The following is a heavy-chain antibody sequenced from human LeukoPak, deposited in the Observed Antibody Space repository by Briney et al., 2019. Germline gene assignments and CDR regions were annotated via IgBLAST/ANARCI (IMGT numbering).Heavy chain of an antibody. Sequence: QAGGSLRLSCAASGFTFGSFGMSWVRQAPGKGLEWVSAISSTGGTAYYADSVKGRFTISRDNSKNTLYLQMNSLRAEDTAIYYCAKNGDRGAYCSGGSCYPYYYYNMDVWGKGTTVTISS. V-gene: IGHV3-23*01. CDR2: ISSTGGTA. CDR1: GFTFGSFG. J-gene: IGHJ6*03. D-gene: IGHD2-15*01. CDR3: AKNGDRGAYCSGGSCYPYYYYNMDV.